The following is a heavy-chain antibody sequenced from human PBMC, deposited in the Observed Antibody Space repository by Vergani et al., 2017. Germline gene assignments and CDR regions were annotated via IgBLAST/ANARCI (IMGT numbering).Heavy chain of an antibody. Sequence: QVQLVQSGAEVKTPGASVKVSCKASGYTFTSYDINWVRQATGQGLEWMGWMNPNSGNTGYAQKFQGRVTMTRNTSISTAYMELSSLRSEDTAVYYCARAHCSSTSCYDWFDPWGQGTLVTVSS. CDR3: ARAHCSSTSCYDWFDP. J-gene: IGHJ5*02. D-gene: IGHD2-2*01. V-gene: IGHV1-8*01. CDR1: GYTFTSYD. CDR2: MNPNSGNT.